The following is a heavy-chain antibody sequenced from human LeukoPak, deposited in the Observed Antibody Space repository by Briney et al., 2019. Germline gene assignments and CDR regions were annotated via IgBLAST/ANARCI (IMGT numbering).Heavy chain of an antibody. CDR2: ISSSSSYI. CDR1: GFTFSSYS. J-gene: IGHJ6*03. V-gene: IGHV3-21*01. D-gene: IGHD1-7*01. Sequence: GGSLRLSCAAPGFTFSSYSMNWVRQAPGKGLEWVSSISSSSSYIYYADSVKGRFTISRDNAKNSLYLQMNSLRAEDTAVYYCARSGTGTTYYYYMDVWGKGTTVTVSS. CDR3: ARSGTGTTYYYYMDV.